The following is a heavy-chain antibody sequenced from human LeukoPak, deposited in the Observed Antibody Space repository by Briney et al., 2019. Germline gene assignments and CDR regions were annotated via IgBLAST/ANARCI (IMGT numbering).Heavy chain of an antibody. CDR2: ISGSGGST. CDR3: AKDIRDYDFWSGYLDY. D-gene: IGHD3-3*01. J-gene: IGHJ4*02. CDR1: GFTFSSYA. V-gene: IGHV3-23*01. Sequence: GGSLRLSCAASGFTFSSYAMSWVRRAPGKGLEWVSAISGSGGSTYYADSVKGRFTISRDNSKNTLYLQMNSLRAEDTAVYYCAKDIRDYDFWSGYLDYWGQGTLVTVSS.